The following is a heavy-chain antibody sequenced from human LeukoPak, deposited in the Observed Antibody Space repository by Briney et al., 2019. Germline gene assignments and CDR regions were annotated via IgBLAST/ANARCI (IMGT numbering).Heavy chain of an antibody. CDR3: ARTPEVYCSSTSCPPYYFDY. CDR2: IIPIFGTA. D-gene: IGHD2-2*01. Sequence: SVKVSCKASGGTFSSYAISWVRQAPGQGLEWMGGIIPIFGTANYAQKFQGRVTITTDESTSTAYMEPSSLRSEDTAVYYCARTPEVYCSSTSCPPYYFDYWGQGTLVTVSS. J-gene: IGHJ4*02. V-gene: IGHV1-69*05. CDR1: GGTFSSYA.